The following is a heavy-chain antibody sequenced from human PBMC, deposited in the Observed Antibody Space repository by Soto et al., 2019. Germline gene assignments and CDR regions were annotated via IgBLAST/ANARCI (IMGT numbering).Heavy chain of an antibody. V-gene: IGHV3-33*01. CDR3: ARDSIDAFDI. J-gene: IGHJ3*02. Sequence: QVQLVESGGGVVQPGRSLRLSCAASGFTFSSYGMHWVRQAPGKGLEWVAVIWYDGSNKYYADSVKGRFTISRDNSKTTLYLQMNSLRAEDTAVYYCARDSIDAFDIWGQGTMVTVSS. CDR1: GFTFSSYG. CDR2: IWYDGSNK.